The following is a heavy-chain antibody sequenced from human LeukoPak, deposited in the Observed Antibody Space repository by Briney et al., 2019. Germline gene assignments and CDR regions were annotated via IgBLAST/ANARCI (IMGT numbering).Heavy chain of an antibody. Sequence: GGSLRLSCVASGFTFGNFWMSWVRHSPGRGLEWVANIHPEGDEKYHVESVMGRFIISRDNAESSLFLQMNGLRAEDTAVYYCARGDAFSGDHWGQGTLVTVSS. CDR1: GFTFGNFW. CDR3: ARGDAFSGDH. CDR2: IHPEGDEK. V-gene: IGHV3-7*04. J-gene: IGHJ4*02.